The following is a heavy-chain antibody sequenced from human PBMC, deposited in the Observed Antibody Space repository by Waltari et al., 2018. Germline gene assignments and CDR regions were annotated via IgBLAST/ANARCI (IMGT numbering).Heavy chain of an antibody. CDR2: ISFDGGKK. Sequence: QVQLVESGGGVVQPGRSLTLFCATSGFIFSRKAMHWVRQALGKGLEWVALISFDGGKKYYADAVKGRFSISRDNSNNELSLQMNSLGVEDTAIYYCAGEISESSPGSWGQGTLVTVSS. V-gene: IGHV3-30*04. CDR1: GFIFSRKA. CDR3: AGEISESSPGS. J-gene: IGHJ5*02. D-gene: IGHD7-27*01.